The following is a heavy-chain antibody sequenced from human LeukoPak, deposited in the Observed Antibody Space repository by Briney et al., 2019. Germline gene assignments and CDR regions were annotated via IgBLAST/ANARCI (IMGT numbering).Heavy chain of an antibody. CDR2: INHSGST. CDR1: GGSFSGYY. J-gene: IGHJ4*02. CDR3: ASHLLGAAARFDY. V-gene: IGHV4-34*01. Sequence: TSETLSLTCAVYGGSFSGYYWSWIRQPPGKGLEWIGEINHSGSTNYNPSLKSRVTISVDTSKNQFSLKLSSVTAADTAVYYCASHLLGAAARFDYWGQGTLVTVSS. D-gene: IGHD6-13*01.